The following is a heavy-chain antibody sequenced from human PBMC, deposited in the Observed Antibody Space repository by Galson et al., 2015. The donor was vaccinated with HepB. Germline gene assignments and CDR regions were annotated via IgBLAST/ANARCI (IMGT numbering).Heavy chain of an antibody. J-gene: IGHJ6*02. Sequence: SLRLSCAASGFTFSDYYMTWIRQAPGKGLEWVSYISSSTSGSTYRNYADSVKGRFTISRDNAQNSLYLQMHSLRAEDTAVYYCARRHSSGYGYAMDVWGQGTTVTVSS. D-gene: IGHD5-18*01. V-gene: IGHV3-11*06. CDR1: GFTFSDYY. CDR2: ISSSTSGSTYR. CDR3: ARRHSSGYGYAMDV.